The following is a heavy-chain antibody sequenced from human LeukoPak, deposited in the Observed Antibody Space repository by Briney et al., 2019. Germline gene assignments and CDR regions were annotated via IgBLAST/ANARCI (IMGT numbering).Heavy chain of an antibody. CDR3: ARLREGSGSYSLPNYYFDW. V-gene: IGHV1-18*01. D-gene: IGHD3-10*01. Sequence: ASVKVSCKASGYTFSNYGLSWVRQAPGQGLEWMGRISAYNGNTKYAQNLQGRVTMTTDTSASTAYMDLRSLRSDDTAVYYCARLREGSGSYSLPNYYFDWWGQGTLVTVSS. CDR2: ISAYNGNT. J-gene: IGHJ4*02. CDR1: GYTFSNYG.